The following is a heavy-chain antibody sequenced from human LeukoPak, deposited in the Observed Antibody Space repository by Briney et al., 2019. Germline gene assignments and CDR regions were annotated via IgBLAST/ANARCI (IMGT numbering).Heavy chain of an antibody. V-gene: IGHV3-74*03. CDR3: ARNHYGSVDY. CDR2: ISPDGSTT. D-gene: IGHD3-10*01. J-gene: IGHJ4*02. CDR1: GFTFSRYW. Sequence: GGSLRLSCAASGFTFSRYWMHWVRQAPGKGLMWVSRISPDGSTTLYADSVKGRFTISRDNAKNTLYLQMNSLRPEDTAVYYCARNHYGSVDYWGQGTLVTVSS.